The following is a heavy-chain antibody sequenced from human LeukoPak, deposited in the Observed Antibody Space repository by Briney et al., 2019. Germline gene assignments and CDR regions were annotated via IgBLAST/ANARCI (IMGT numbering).Heavy chain of an antibody. Sequence: GASVKVSCKASGGTFSSYAISWVRQAPGQGLEWMGGIIPIFGTANYAQKFQGRVTMTRDTSISTAYMELSRLRSDDTAVYYCARDEPQGWFDPWGQGTLVTVSS. CDR1: GGTFSSYA. CDR2: IIPIFGTA. J-gene: IGHJ5*02. V-gene: IGHV1-69*05. CDR3: ARDEPQGWFDP.